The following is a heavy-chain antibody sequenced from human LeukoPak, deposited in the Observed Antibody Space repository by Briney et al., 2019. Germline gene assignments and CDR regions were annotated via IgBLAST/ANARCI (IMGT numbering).Heavy chain of an antibody. Sequence: ASVKVSCKASGYTFTTYYIHWVRQAPGQGLKWMGFINPSGGSTSYARKFQGRVTMTRDTSTSTVYMELSSLRSEDTAVYYCARNVASGFDFWGQGTLVTVSS. J-gene: IGHJ4*02. D-gene: IGHD1-1*01. V-gene: IGHV1-46*01. CDR2: INPSGGST. CDR1: GYTFTTYY. CDR3: ARNVASGFDF.